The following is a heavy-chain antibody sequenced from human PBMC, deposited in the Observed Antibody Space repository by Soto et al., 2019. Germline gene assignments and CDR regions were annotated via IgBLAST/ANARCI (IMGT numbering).Heavy chain of an antibody. D-gene: IGHD2-8*01. CDR1: GFSFSSYA. CDR3: ARDGCPNGVCFNDY. Sequence: QVKLVESGGGVVQPGRSLRLSCAASGFSFSSYAMHWVRQAPGKGLEWLSFISYDGRNEYYADSVKGGFTVSRDSSENTLYLQINTLKPEDTAVYYCARDGCPNGVCFNDYWGQGTLVTVSP. J-gene: IGHJ4*02. V-gene: IGHV3-30*04. CDR2: ISYDGRNE.